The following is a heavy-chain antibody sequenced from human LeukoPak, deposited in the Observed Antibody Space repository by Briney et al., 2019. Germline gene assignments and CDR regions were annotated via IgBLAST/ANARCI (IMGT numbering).Heavy chain of an antibody. Sequence: ASVKVSCKASGYIFTSYDINWVRQATGQGLEWMGWMNPNSGNTDSAQKFQGRVTMTRNTSISTAYMELSSLRSEDTAVYYCARGKGFLEWSPNWFDPWGQGTLVTVSS. CDR2: MNPNSGNT. CDR1: GYIFTSYD. D-gene: IGHD3-3*01. J-gene: IGHJ5*02. CDR3: ARGKGFLEWSPNWFDP. V-gene: IGHV1-8*01.